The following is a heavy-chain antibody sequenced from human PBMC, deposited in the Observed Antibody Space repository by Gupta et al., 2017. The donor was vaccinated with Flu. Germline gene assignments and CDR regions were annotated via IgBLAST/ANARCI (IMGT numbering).Heavy chain of an antibody. CDR3: VKDRWVAVLPYFDF. CDR1: YA. D-gene: IGHD6-19*01. CDR2: VSGAGGST. Sequence: YAMSWVRQAPGKGLELFSSVSGAGGSTFYADSVEGRFTISRDNSNNMLSLEMSSLRVDDTAIYYCVKDRWVAVLPYFDFWGQGTLVTVSS. V-gene: IGHV3-23*01. J-gene: IGHJ4*02.